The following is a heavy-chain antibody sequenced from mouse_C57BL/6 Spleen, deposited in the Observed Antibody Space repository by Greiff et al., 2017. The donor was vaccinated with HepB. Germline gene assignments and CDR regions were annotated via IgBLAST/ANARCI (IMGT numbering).Heavy chain of an antibody. Sequence: EVQLQQSGPVLVKPGASVKMSCKASGYTFTDYYMNWVKQSHGKSLEWIGVINPYNGGTSYNQKFKGKATLTVDKSSSTAYMELNSLTSEDSAVYYCARSDNYYGSSYYFDYWGQGTTLTVSS. J-gene: IGHJ2*01. CDR2: INPYNGGT. V-gene: IGHV1-19*01. CDR1: GYTFTDYY. CDR3: ARSDNYYGSSYYFDY. D-gene: IGHD1-1*01.